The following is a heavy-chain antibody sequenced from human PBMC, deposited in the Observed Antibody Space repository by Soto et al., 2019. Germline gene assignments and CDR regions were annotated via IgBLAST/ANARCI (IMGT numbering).Heavy chain of an antibody. Sequence: QVQLMQSGAEGKKPGASVKVSCKASGYTFTSYAMHWVRQAPGQRLEWMGWINAGNGNTKYSQKFQGRVTITRDTSASTAYMELSSLRSEDTAVYYCARDLKAWFGELLLYYYYGMDVWGQGTTVTVSS. CDR1: GYTFTSYA. D-gene: IGHD3-10*01. V-gene: IGHV1-3*01. CDR2: INAGNGNT. CDR3: ARDLKAWFGELLLYYYYGMDV. J-gene: IGHJ6*02.